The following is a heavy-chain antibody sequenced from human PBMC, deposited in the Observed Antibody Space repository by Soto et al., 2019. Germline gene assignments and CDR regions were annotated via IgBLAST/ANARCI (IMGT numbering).Heavy chain of an antibody. CDR3: ARPGVTHDSSGYYRY. CDR1: GGSFSGYD. D-gene: IGHD3-22*01. J-gene: IGHJ4*02. Sequence: KPSETLALTCAVYGGSFSGYDGSWIRQPPGKGLEWIGEINHSGSTNYNPSLRSRVTISVDTSKNQFSLKLSSVTAADTAVYYCARPGVTHDSSGYYRYWGQGTLVTVSS. CDR2: INHSGST. V-gene: IGHV4-34*01.